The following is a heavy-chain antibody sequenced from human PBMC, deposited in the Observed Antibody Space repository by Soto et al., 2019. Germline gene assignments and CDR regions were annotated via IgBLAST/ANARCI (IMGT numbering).Heavy chain of an antibody. D-gene: IGHD3-9*01. CDR3: AKPSLILRYFDWLSVPSDAFDI. V-gene: IGHV3-7*01. Sequence: VSAMKGRFTISRDNAKNSLYLQMNSLRAEDTAVYYCAKPSLILRYFDWLSVPSDAFDIWGQGTMVTVSS. J-gene: IGHJ3*02.